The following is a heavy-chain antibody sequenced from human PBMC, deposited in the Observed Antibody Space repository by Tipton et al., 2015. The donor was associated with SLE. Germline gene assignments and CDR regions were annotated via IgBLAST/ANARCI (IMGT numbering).Heavy chain of an antibody. Sequence: TLSLTCTVSGGSISTYYWRWIRQPPGKGLEWIGYIYYGGGGNYNPSLKSRVSISVDRSKNQFPLKLNSVTAADTAVYYCARAVHDSSGTPFDSWGQGAQVTVSS. CDR2: IYYGGGG. J-gene: IGHJ4*02. D-gene: IGHD3-22*01. CDR3: ARAVHDSSGTPFDS. CDR1: GGSISTYY. V-gene: IGHV4-59*01.